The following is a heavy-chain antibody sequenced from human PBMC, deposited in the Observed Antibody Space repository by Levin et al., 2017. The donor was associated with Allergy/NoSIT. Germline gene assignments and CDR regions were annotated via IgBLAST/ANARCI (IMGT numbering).Heavy chain of an antibody. Sequence: ESLKISCTVSGGSISSYYWSWIRQPPGKGLEWIGYIYYSGSTNYNPSLKSRVTISVDTSKNQFSLKLSSVTAADTAVYYCARGSDLSSGWWYFDLWGRGTLVTVSS. CDR2: IYYSGST. V-gene: IGHV4-59*01. J-gene: IGHJ2*01. CDR1: GGSISSYY. CDR3: ARGSDLSSGWWYFDL. D-gene: IGHD6-19*01.